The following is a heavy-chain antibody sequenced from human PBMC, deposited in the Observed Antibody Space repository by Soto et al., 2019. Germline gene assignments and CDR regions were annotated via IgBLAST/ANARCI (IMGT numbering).Heavy chain of an antibody. V-gene: IGHV3-23*01. D-gene: IGHD4-17*01. CDR3: ARDPNGDYVGAFDS. J-gene: IGHJ4*02. Sequence: LRLSCAASGFTFSSYAMSWVRQAPGKGLEWVSAISGSGGSTYYADSVKGRFTISRDNSKNTLYLQLNSLRAEDTATYFCARDPNGDYVGAFDSWGQGSLVTVSS. CDR2: ISGSGGST. CDR1: GFTFSSYA.